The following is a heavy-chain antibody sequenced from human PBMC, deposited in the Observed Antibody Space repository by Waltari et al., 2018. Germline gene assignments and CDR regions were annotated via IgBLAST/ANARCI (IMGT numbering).Heavy chain of an antibody. CDR3: ARGGMGYYYSDY. V-gene: IGHV3-30*02. CDR2: VRYDGGNS. CDR1: GFTFSNYD. Sequence: QVQLLESGGGVVQPGGSLRLSCAASGFTFSNYDMHWVRQAPGKGLEWVAFVRYDGGNSYNIDSVKSRFTVSRDNSKNTLYVQMNSLRPEDTAIYYCARGGMGYYYSDYWGQGTLVLVSS. D-gene: IGHD1-1*01. J-gene: IGHJ4*02.